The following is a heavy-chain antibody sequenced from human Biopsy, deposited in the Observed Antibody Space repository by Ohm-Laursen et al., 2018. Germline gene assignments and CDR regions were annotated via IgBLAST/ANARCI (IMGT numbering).Heavy chain of an antibody. V-gene: IGHV1-69*01. CDR3: ARGALGGGSYRFFY. D-gene: IGHD1-26*01. J-gene: IGHJ4*02. CDR1: GGTFTNYA. Sequence: SSVKVSCKVSGGTFTNYAISWVRQASGQGLEWMGGIIPIFGTANYAQKFQGRVTITADESTSTAYMELSSLRSDDTAVYYCARGALGGGSYRFFYWGQGSLVTVSS. CDR2: IIPIFGTA.